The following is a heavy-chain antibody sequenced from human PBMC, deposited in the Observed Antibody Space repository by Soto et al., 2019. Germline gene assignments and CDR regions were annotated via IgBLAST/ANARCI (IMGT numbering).Heavy chain of an antibody. CDR3: ARGLSVTLFDN. Sequence: QGQLQESGPGLVKPSQTLSLTCTVSGGSISTGGYYWTWIRQHPGKGLEWIGYIYYSGSTYYNPSLKSRVTISVDTSKNQFSLQLRSVTAADTALYYYARGLSVTLFDNWGQGPRVTCSS. V-gene: IGHV4-31*03. CDR1: GGSISTGGYY. CDR2: IYYSGST. D-gene: IGHD4-17*01. J-gene: IGHJ4*02.